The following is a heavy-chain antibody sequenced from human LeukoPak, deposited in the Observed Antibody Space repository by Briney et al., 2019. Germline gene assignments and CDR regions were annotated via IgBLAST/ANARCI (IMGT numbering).Heavy chain of an antibody. D-gene: IGHD6-19*01. CDR1: GGYISSYY. CDR3: ARHPITVAATGDWYFDL. V-gene: IGHV4-59*08. Sequence: SETLSLTCTVSGGYISSYYWSWIRQPPGKGLEWIGYIYYSGSTNYNPSLKSRVTISVDTSKNQFSLRLSSVTAADTAVYYCARHPITVAATGDWYFDLWGRGTLVTVSS. J-gene: IGHJ2*01. CDR2: IYYSGST.